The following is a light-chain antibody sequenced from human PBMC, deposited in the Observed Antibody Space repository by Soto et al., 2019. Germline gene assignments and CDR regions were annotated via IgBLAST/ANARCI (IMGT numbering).Light chain of an antibody. CDR3: SSYAGRRV. CDR1: SSDVGGYNY. V-gene: IGLV2-8*01. Sequence: QSALTQPPSASGSPGQSVTISCTGTSSDVGGYNYVSWYQQHPGKAPKLMIYEVSKRPSGVPDRFSGSKSGNTASLTVSGLQAEDEADYYFSSYAGRRVFGGGTKLTVL. CDR2: EVS. J-gene: IGLJ2*01.